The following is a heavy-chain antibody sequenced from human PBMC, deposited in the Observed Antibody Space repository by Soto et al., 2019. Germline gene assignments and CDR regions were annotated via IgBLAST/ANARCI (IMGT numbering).Heavy chain of an antibody. CDR3: AKGGSSSARYVDA. J-gene: IGHJ5*02. V-gene: IGHV3-30*18. D-gene: IGHD6-6*01. CDR2: ISYDGRNK. Sequence: QVQVVESGGGVVQPGRSLRLSCAASGFSFNSYGMHWVRQAPGKGLEWVAIISYDGRNKYYADSVKGRFTISRDSPRNTLYLEMNSLRAEDTAVYYCAKGGSSSARYVDAWGQGALVNVSS. CDR1: GFSFNSYG.